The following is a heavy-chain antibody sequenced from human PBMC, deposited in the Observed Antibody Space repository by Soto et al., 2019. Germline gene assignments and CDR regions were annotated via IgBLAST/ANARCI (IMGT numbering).Heavy chain of an antibody. CDR2: INPSGGST. D-gene: IGHD2-21*02. J-gene: IGHJ6*02. V-gene: IGHV1-46*01. Sequence: GASVKVSCKASGYTFTSYYMHWVRQAPGQGLEWMGIINPSGGSTSYAQKFQGRVTMTRDTSTSTVYMELSSLRSEDTAVYYCARDVAYCGGDCYQGEYYYYGMDVWGQGTTVTVSS. CDR3: ARDVAYCGGDCYQGEYYYYGMDV. CDR1: GYTFTSYY.